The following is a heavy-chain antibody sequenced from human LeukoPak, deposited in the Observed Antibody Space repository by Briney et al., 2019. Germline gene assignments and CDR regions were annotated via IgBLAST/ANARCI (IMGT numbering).Heavy chain of an antibody. CDR3: AREGGYSYGSPATAFDI. J-gene: IGHJ3*02. CDR2: ISAYNGNT. CDR1: GYTFTDYY. D-gene: IGHD5-18*01. V-gene: IGHV1-18*04. Sequence: ASVKVSCKASGYTFTDYYMYWVRQAPGQGLEWMGWISAYNGNTNYAQKLQGRVTMTTDTSTSTAYMELRSLRSDDTAVYYCAREGGYSYGSPATAFDIWGQGTMVTVSS.